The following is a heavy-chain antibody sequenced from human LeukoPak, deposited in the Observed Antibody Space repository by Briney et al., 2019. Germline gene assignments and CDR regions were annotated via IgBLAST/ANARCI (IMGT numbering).Heavy chain of an antibody. J-gene: IGHJ4*02. D-gene: IGHD3-10*01. CDR1: GGSISSSSYY. Sequence: SETLSLTCTVSGGSISSSSYYWGWIRQPPGKGLEWIGSIYYSGSTYYNPSLKSRVTISVDTSKNQFSLKLSSVTAADTAVYYCARALLGRGFDYWGQGTLVTVSS. CDR3: ARALLGRGFDY. CDR2: IYYSGST. V-gene: IGHV4-39*07.